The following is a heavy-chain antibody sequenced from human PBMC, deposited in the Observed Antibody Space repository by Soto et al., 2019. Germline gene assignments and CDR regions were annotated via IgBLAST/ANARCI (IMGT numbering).Heavy chain of an antibody. D-gene: IGHD2-2*01. Sequence: GASVKVSCKASGYTFTSYYMHWVRQAPGQGLEWMGIINPSGGSTSYAQKFQGRVTMTRDTSTSTVYMELSSLRSEDTAVYYCARGIVLVPAATNWFDPWGQGTLVTVSS. CDR3: ARGIVLVPAATNWFDP. V-gene: IGHV1-46*01. CDR2: INPSGGST. CDR1: GYTFTSYY. J-gene: IGHJ5*02.